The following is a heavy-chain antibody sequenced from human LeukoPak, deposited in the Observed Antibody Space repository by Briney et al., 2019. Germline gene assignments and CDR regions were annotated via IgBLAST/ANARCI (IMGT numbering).Heavy chain of an antibody. V-gene: IGHV3-11*01. CDR3: AKRPGPIAAAGTLIDY. D-gene: IGHD6-13*01. Sequence: GRSLRLSCAASGFTFSDYYMSWIRQAPGKGLEWVSYISSSGSTIYYADSVKGRFTISRDNAKISLYLQMNSLRAEDTAVYYCAKRPGPIAAAGTLIDYWGQGTLVTVSS. CDR1: GFTFSDYY. CDR2: ISSSGSTI. J-gene: IGHJ4*02.